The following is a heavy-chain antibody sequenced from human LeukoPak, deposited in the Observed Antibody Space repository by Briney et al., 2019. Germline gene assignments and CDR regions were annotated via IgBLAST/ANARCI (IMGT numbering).Heavy chain of an antibody. CDR2: IISSSSYI. J-gene: IGHJ5*02. CDR3: AREKEQWLGFDP. D-gene: IGHD6-19*01. V-gene: IGHV3-21*01. Sequence: PGGALRLSCAASVFTFSSYSMNWVRHAPGKGLECVSSIISSSSYIYYADSVKGRFIISRDNAKNSLYLQMNSLRAEDTAVYYCAREKEQWLGFDPWGQGTLVTVSS. CDR1: VFTFSSYS.